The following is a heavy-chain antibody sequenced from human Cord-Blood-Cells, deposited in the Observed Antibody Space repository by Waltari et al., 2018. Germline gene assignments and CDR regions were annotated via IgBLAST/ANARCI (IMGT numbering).Heavy chain of an antibody. V-gene: IGHV3-30-3*01. Sequence: QVQLVESGGGVVQPGRSLRLSCAASGFTFSSYAMHWVRQAPGKGRGWVAVISYEGSNEYYADSVKGRFTISRDNSKNTRYLQMNSLRAEDTAVYYCARVAFVDYWGQGTLVTVSS. CDR3: ARVAFVDY. CDR1: GFTFSSYA. CDR2: ISYEGSNE. J-gene: IGHJ4*02. D-gene: IGHD3-16*01.